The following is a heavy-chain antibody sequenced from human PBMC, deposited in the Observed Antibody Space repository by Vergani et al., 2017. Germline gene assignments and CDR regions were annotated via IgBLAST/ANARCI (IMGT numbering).Heavy chain of an antibody. D-gene: IGHD2-15*01. V-gene: IGHV3-15*07. J-gene: IGHJ6*02. CDR1: GFSFRNAW. CDR3: TTDPRYCGDGTCYWLRDHHYYGRDV. Sequence: EVQLVESGGGIVKPGGSLRLSCVASGFSFRNAWMNWVRRTPGQGLEWVGRIKSTFDRWTTDYAAAVKGSLTISRDDSKNTQFLQMNGLKTEDIGVYYCTTDPRYCGDGTCYWLRDHHYYGRDVWVQGTTVTVSS. CDR2: IKSTFDRWTT.